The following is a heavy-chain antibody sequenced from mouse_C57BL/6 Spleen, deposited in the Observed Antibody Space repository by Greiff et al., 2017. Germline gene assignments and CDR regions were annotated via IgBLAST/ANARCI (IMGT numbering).Heavy chain of an antibody. V-gene: IGHV10-3*01. CDR1: GFTFNTYA. Sequence: EVKLVQSGGGLVQPKGSLKLSCAASGFTFNTYALHWVRQAPGKGLEWVARIRSNSSNYATYYAESVTDRFTISRDDSQSMLYLQMNNLKTEDTAMYSCVRDYFDGWGQGTTLTVSS. J-gene: IGHJ2*01. CDR3: VRDYFDG. CDR2: IRSNSSNYAT.